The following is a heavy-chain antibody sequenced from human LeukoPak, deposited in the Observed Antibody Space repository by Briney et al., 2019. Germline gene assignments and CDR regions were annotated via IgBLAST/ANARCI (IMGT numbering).Heavy chain of an antibody. Sequence: GASLQISCKGSGYSFTSYWIGWVRQLPGKGLEWMGIIYPGDSDTRYSPSFQGQVTISADKSISTAYLQWSSLKASDTAMYYCARSRIQLWLRVDIWGQGTMVTVSS. D-gene: IGHD5-18*01. CDR2: IYPGDSDT. CDR1: GYSFTSYW. CDR3: ARSRIQLWLRVDI. J-gene: IGHJ3*02. V-gene: IGHV5-51*01.